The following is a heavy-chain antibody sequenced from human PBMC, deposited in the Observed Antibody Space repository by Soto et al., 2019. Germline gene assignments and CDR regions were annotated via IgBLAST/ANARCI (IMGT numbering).Heavy chain of an antibody. V-gene: IGHV4-34*01. CDR2: INHSGST. CDR3: ARVVSYDSSGYSNSSFDY. CDR1: GGSFSGYY. D-gene: IGHD3-22*01. Sequence: RPSETLSLTCAVYGGSFSGYYWSWIRQPPGKGLEWIGEINHSGSTNYNPSLKSRVTISVDTSKNQFSLKLSSVTAADTAVYYCARVVSYDSSGYSNSSFDYWGQGTLVTVSS. J-gene: IGHJ4*02.